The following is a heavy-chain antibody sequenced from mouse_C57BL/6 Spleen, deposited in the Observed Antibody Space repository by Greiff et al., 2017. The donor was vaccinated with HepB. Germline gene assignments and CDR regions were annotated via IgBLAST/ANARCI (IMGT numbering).Heavy chain of an antibody. CDR2: INYDGSST. CDR1: GFTFSDYY. Sequence: EVQVVESEGGLVQPGRSMKLSCTASGFTFSDYYMAWVRQVPEKGLEWVANINYDGSSTYYLDSLKSRFIISRDNAKNILYLQMSSLKSEDTATYYCAREWYYGSSYGYFDVWGTGTTVTVSS. J-gene: IGHJ1*03. CDR3: AREWYYGSSYGYFDV. V-gene: IGHV5-16*01. D-gene: IGHD1-1*01.